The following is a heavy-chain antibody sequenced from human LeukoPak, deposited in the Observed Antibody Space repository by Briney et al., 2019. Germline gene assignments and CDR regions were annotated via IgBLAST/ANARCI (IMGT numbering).Heavy chain of an antibody. CDR2: FYYSGST. CDR3: ARVWYDSSGSSWFDP. D-gene: IGHD3-22*01. Sequence: SQTLSLTCTVSGGSISSGGYYWSWIRQHPGKGLEWIGYFYYSGSTYYNPSLKSRVTISVDTSKNQFSLKLSSVTAADTAVYYCARVWYDSSGSSWFDPWGQGTLVTVSS. V-gene: IGHV4-31*03. CDR1: GGSISSGGYY. J-gene: IGHJ5*02.